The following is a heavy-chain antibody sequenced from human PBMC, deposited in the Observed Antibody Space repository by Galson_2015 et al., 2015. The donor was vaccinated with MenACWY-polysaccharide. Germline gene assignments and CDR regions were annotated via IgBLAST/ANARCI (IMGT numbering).Heavy chain of an antibody. Sequence: SVKVSCKAFGYTFNTYAMNWVRQAPGQGLEWVGGINTNTGNPTYAQGFTGRFVFSLDASVSTAYLQISSLKAEDTAVYYCARTLRAVAGTGGLFDYWGQGTLVLVST. CDR2: INTNTGNP. V-gene: IGHV7-4-1*02. CDR1: GYTFNTYA. J-gene: IGHJ4*02. CDR3: ARTLRAVAGTGGLFDY. D-gene: IGHD6-19*01.